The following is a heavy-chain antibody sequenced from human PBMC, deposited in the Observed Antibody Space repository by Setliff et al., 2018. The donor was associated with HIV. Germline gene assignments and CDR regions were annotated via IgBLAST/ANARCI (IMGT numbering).Heavy chain of an antibody. V-gene: IGHV3-11*03. J-gene: IGHJ4*02. CDR3: ARASYYYDSSGSYGITGIDY. CDR1: GFTFSDYY. D-gene: IGHD3-22*01. Sequence: PGGSLRLSCAASGFTFSDYYMSWIRQAPGKGLEWVSYISSSSSYTNYADSVKGRFTISRDNAKNSRYLQMNSLRAEDTAVYYCARASYYYDSSGSYGITGIDYWGQGTLVTVSS. CDR2: ISSSSSYT.